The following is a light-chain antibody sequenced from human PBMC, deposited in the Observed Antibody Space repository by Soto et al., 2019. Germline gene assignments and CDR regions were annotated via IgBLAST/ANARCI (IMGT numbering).Light chain of an antibody. Sequence: QSVLTQPASVSGSPGQSITISCTGSSSDIGGYNYVSWYQQHPDKAPKLMIYHVSNRPSGISSRFSGSKSGNTASLTISGLQAEDEADYYCSSCTSSTTYVFGTGTKVTVL. CDR3: SSCTSSTTYV. J-gene: IGLJ1*01. V-gene: IGLV2-14*01. CDR1: SSDIGGYNY. CDR2: HVS.